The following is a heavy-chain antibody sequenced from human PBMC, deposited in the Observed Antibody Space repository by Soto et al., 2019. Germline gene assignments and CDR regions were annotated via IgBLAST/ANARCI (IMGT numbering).Heavy chain of an antibody. CDR1: GGSISSGGYY. V-gene: IGHV4-31*03. J-gene: IGHJ6*02. D-gene: IGHD3-3*01. CDR2: IYYSGST. Sequence: QVQLQESGPGLVKPSQTLSLTCTVSGGSISSGGYYWSWIRQHPGKGLEWIGYIYYSGSTYYNPSLKSRVTISVDTSKNQFSLTLSSVTAADTAVYYCARGLSFSPLGDFWSGYYTPSYYYYGMDVWGQGTTVTVSS. CDR3: ARGLSFSPLGDFWSGYYTPSYYYYGMDV.